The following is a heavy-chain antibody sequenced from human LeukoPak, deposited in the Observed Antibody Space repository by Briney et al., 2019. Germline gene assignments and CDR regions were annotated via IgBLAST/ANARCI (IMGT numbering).Heavy chain of an antibody. J-gene: IGHJ4*02. CDR1: GYTFTGYY. V-gene: IGHV1-2*02. CDR3: ASRGYYDSSGYTYYFDY. Sequence: ASVKVSCKASGYTFTGYYMHWVRQAPGQGLEWMGWINPNCGGTNYAQKFQGRVTMTRDTSISTAYMELSRLRSDDTAVYYCASRGYYDSSGYTYYFDYWGQGTLVTVSS. CDR2: INPNCGGT. D-gene: IGHD3-22*01.